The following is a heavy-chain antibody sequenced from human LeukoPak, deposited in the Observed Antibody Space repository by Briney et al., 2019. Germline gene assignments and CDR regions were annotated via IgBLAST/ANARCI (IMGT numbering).Heavy chain of an antibody. CDR2: IYSGGST. J-gene: IGHJ6*02. CDR3: ARDVRYYYYGMDV. CDR1: GFTVSSNY. Sequence: GRSLRLSCAASGFTVSSNYMSWVRQAPGKGLEWVSVIYSGGSTYYADSVKGRFTISRDNSKNTLYLQMNSLRAEDTAVYYCARDVRYYYYGMDVWGQGTTVTVSS. V-gene: IGHV3-53*01.